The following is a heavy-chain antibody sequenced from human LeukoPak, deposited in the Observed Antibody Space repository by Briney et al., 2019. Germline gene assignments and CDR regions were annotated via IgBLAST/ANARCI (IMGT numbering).Heavy chain of an antibody. Sequence: GGSLRLSCAASGLTFSNYAISWVRQAPGKGLEWVSSISSSAVSSYYADSVKGRFTISRDNSKNTLYLQMNSLRVEDTAVYYCAKEAVAAIYGYFDCWGQGALVTVSS. CDR1: GLTFSNYA. CDR2: ISSSAVSS. J-gene: IGHJ4*02. CDR3: AKEAVAAIYGYFDC. D-gene: IGHD6-19*01. V-gene: IGHV3-23*01.